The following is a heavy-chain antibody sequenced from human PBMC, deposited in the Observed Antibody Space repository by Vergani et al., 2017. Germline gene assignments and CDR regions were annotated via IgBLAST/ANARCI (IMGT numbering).Heavy chain of an antibody. Sequence: QVQLVESGGGVVQPGRSLRLSCAASGFTFSSYAMHWVRQAPGKGLEWVAVISYDGSNKYYADSVKGRFTISRDNSKNTLYLQMNSLRAEDTAVYYCATGRGSGWYSPFDYWGQGTLVTVSS. J-gene: IGHJ4*02. V-gene: IGHV3-30-3*01. CDR3: ATGRGSGWYSPFDY. D-gene: IGHD6-19*01. CDR1: GFTFSSYA. CDR2: ISYDGSNK.